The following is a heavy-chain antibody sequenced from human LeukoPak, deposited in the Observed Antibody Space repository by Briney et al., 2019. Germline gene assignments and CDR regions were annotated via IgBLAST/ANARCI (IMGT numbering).Heavy chain of an antibody. CDR2: IYYSGST. D-gene: IGHD3-22*01. V-gene: IGHV4-39*07. Sequence: SETLSLTCTVSGGSISSSSYYWGWIRQPPGKGLEWIGSIYYSGSTYYNPSLKSRVTISVDTSKNQFSLKLSSVTAADTAVYYCARELGYYDSSGYPYFDYWGQGTLVTVSS. CDR3: ARELGYYDSSGYPYFDY. CDR1: GGSISSSSYY. J-gene: IGHJ4*02.